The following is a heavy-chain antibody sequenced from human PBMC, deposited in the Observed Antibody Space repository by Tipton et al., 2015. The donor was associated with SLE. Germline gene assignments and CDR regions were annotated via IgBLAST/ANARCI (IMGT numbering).Heavy chain of an antibody. CDR3: VRDGGTGNPRHF. J-gene: IGHJ4*02. D-gene: IGHD3-16*01. CDR2: IKSDGSST. CDR1: GFTFSNYW. V-gene: IGHV3-74*01. Sequence: SLRLSCAASGFTFSNYWMHWVRQVPGKGLVWVSRIKSDGSSTAYADSVEGRFFISRDNAMNTLYLQMNSLRADDTALYHCVRDGGTGNPRHFWGQGTLVTVSS.